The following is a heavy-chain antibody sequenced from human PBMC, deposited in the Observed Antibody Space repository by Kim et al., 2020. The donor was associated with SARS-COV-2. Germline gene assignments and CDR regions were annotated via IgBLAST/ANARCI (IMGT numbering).Heavy chain of an antibody. J-gene: IGHJ3*02. V-gene: IGHV1-69*01. CDR3: ARVVIRRAFDI. CDR2: A. D-gene: IGHD3-22*01. Sequence: ANYAQKFQGRVTITADESTSTAYMELSSLRSEDTAVYYCARVVIRRAFDIWGQGTMVTVSS.